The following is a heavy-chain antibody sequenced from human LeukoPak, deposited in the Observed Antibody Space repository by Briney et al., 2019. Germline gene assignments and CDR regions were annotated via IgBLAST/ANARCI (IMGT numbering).Heavy chain of an antibody. CDR1: GFTCSSHV. D-gene: IGHD4/OR15-4a*01. Sequence: PGRSLRLSCAASGFTCSSHVMTWVRQAPGNGLELVGFIRSKAFGGTTEYGASVTGRVTISRDDSKNIAYPQMNSLNTEDSADYYCTRESSPWDTDYDYMDVWGQGTTVTVSS. V-gene: IGHV3-49*04. CDR3: TRESSPWDTDYDYMDV. J-gene: IGHJ6*02. CDR2: IRSKAFGGTT.